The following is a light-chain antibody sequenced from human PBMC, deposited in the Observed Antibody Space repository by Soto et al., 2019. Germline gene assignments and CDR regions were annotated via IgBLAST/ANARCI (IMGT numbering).Light chain of an antibody. CDR2: LGS. CDR1: QNLLHTNGYNY. J-gene: IGKJ4*01. V-gene: IGKV2-28*01. Sequence: DIVMTQSPLSPPVTPGEPASISCRSSQNLLHTNGYNYLDWYLQKPGQSPQLLIYLGSNRASGVPDRFSGSGSGTDFTLKISRVEAEDVGVYYCMQSLQTPLTFGGGTKVEIK. CDR3: MQSLQTPLT.